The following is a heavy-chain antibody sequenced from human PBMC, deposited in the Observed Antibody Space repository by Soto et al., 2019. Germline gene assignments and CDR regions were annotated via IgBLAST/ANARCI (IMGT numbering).Heavy chain of an antibody. CDR3: AKPTVRVNYYGMDV. CDR1: GFTFSSYG. J-gene: IGHJ6*02. D-gene: IGHD4-4*01. Sequence: PGGSLRLSCAASGFTFSSYGMHWVRQAPGKGLEWVAVISYDGSNKYYADSVKGRFTISRDNSKNTLYLQMNSLRAEDTAVYYCAKPTVRVNYYGMDVWGQGTTVTVSS. CDR2: ISYDGSNK. V-gene: IGHV3-30*18.